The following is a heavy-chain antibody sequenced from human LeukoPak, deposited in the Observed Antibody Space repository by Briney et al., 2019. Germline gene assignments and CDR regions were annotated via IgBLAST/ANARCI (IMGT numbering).Heavy chain of an antibody. V-gene: IGHV1-2*06. J-gene: IGHJ4*02. CDR2: INPNSGGT. CDR1: GYTFTGYY. Sequence: GASVKVSCKASGYTFTGYYMHWVRQAPGQGLEWMGRINPNSGGTNYAQKFQGRVTMTRDTSISTAYMELSRLRSDDTAVYYCARPSSSWYVSYFDYWGQGTLVTVSS. D-gene: IGHD6-13*01. CDR3: ARPSSSWYVSYFDY.